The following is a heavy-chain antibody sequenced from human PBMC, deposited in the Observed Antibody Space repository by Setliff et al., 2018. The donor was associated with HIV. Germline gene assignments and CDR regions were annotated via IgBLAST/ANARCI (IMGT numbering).Heavy chain of an antibody. J-gene: IGHJ4*02. CDR2: IYYSGST. CDR1: GGSISSGDYY. Sequence: SETLSLTCTVSGGSISSGDYYWSWIRQPPGKGLERIGYIYYSGSTYYNPSLKSRVTISVDTSKNQFSLKLSSVTAADTAVYYCARGFWTYFDYWGQGTLVTVSS. V-gene: IGHV4-30-4*08. CDR3: ARGFWTYFDY. D-gene: IGHD3-3*01.